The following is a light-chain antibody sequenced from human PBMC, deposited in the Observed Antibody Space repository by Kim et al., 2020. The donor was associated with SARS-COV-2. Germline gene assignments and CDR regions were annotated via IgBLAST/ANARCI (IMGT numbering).Light chain of an antibody. V-gene: IGLV1-40*01. CDR2: GNS. CDR3: QSYDSSLSGYV. Sequence: RSNISCTGGRSNIGAGYGVHWYQQLPGTAPKLLIYGNSNRPSGVPDRFSGSKSGTSASLAITGLQAEDEADYYCQSYDSSLSGYVFGTGTKVTVL. CDR1: RSNIGAGYG. J-gene: IGLJ1*01.